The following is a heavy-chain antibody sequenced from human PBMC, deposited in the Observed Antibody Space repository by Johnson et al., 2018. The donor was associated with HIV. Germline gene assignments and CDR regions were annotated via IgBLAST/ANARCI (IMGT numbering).Heavy chain of an antibody. D-gene: IGHD6-6*01. J-gene: IGHJ3*02. V-gene: IGHV3-9*01. Sequence: VQLVESGGGLVQPGRSLRLSCAASGFTFDDYAMHWVRQAPGKGLEWVSGISYNSGTIGYADSVKGRFTISRDKAKNSLYLQMNSLRAEDTAVYYCAKGESSSSEPDAFDIWGQGTMVTVSS. CDR3: AKGESSSSEPDAFDI. CDR2: ISYNSGTI. CDR1: GFTFDDYA.